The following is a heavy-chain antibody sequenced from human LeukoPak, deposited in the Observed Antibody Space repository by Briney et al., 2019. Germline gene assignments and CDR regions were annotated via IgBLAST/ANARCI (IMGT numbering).Heavy chain of an antibody. V-gene: IGHV4-59*01. Sequence: SETLSLTCTVSGVSFSTYYWSWIRQSPGKGLEWIAYIHYSGTTKYNPSLKSRASMSVDTSKNQFSLKLNSVTAADTAVYYCAKEQSGSVHMDVWGQGTTVTVSS. J-gene: IGHJ6*02. CDR3: AKEQSGSVHMDV. CDR1: GVSFSTYY. D-gene: IGHD3-10*01. CDR2: IHYSGTT.